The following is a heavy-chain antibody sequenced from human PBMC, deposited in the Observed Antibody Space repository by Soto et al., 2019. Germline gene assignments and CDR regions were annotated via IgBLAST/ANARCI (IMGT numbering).Heavy chain of an antibody. CDR2: IIPIFGTA. CDR3: ASPFYGDYGY. D-gene: IGHD4-17*01. J-gene: IGHJ4*02. Sequence: ASVKVSCKASGGTFSSYAISWVRQAPGQGLEWMGGIIPIFGTANYAQKFQGRVTITADGSTSTAYMELNSLRAEDTAVYYCASPFYGDYGYWGQGTLVTVSS. V-gene: IGHV1-69*13. CDR1: GGTFSSYA.